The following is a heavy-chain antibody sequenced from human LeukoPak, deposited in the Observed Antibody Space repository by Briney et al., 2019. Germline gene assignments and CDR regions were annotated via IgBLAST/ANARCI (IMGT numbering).Heavy chain of an antibody. V-gene: IGHV3-30-3*01. CDR3: AREGGPAGSYYSPFDY. Sequence: PGGSLRLSCAASGFTFSSYAMHWVRQAPGKGLEWVAVISYDGSNKYYADSVKGRFTISRDNAKNTLYLQMHALRDEDTAVYYCAREGGPAGSYYSPFDYWGQGSLVTVSS. CDR1: GFTFSSYA. J-gene: IGHJ4*02. D-gene: IGHD3-10*01. CDR2: ISYDGSNK.